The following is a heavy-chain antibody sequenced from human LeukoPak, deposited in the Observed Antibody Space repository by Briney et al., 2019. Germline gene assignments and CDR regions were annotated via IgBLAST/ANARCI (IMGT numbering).Heavy chain of an antibody. CDR2: IDTDGYST. D-gene: IGHD3-10*01. CDR1: GVTSSTYW. J-gene: IGHJ4*02. Sequence: GGSLRLSCAASGVTSSTYWMHWVRQAPGEGQVWVSRIDTDGYSTNYADSVKGRFTISRDNAKNTLYLQMNSLRAEDTAVYYCARAGGKVRPIYFWGQGTLVTVSS. V-gene: IGHV3-74*01. CDR3: ARAGGKVRPIYF.